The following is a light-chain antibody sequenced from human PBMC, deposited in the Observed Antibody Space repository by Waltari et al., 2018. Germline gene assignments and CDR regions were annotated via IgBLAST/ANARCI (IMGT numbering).Light chain of an antibody. Sequence: WFQQHPCKAPKLIIYAASARPSGTSDRFSGSKSGNTASLTISGLQAEDEADYYCSSYTTSRTWVFGGGTKLTVL. J-gene: IGLJ3*02. V-gene: IGLV2-14*03. CDR2: AAS. CDR3: SSYTTSRTWV.